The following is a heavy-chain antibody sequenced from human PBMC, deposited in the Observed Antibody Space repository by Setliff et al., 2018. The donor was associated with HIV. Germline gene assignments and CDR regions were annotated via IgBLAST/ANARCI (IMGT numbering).Heavy chain of an antibody. V-gene: IGHV4-34*01. J-gene: IGHJ6*02. CDR3: ARGQWLYYGMDV. D-gene: IGHD6-19*01. Sequence: SETLSLTCAVYGGSFSSYYWTWIRQPPGKGLQWIGEINDSGSTNYNPALKSRVTITVDTSKNQFSLKLSSVTTADTAVYYCARGQWLYYGMDVWGQGTTVTVSS. CDR1: GGSFSSYY. CDR2: INDSGST.